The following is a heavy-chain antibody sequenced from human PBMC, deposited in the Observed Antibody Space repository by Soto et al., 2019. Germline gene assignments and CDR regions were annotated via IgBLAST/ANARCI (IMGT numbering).Heavy chain of an antibody. J-gene: IGHJ4*02. V-gene: IGHV3-23*01. Sequence: EVQLLESGGGLVQPGGSLRLSCAASGFTFSSYAMSWVRQAPGQGLEWVSAISGSGGSTYYADSVKGRFTISRDNSKNTLYLQMNSLRAEDTAVYYCAKGSFISQWLCSLYGYWGQGTLVTVSS. D-gene: IGHD6-19*01. CDR2: ISGSGGST. CDR1: GFTFSSYA. CDR3: AKGSFISQWLCSLYGY.